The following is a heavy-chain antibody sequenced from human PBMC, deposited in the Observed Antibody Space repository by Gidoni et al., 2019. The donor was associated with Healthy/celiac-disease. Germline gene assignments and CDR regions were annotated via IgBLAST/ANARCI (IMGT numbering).Heavy chain of an antibody. Sequence: QVQLQQWGAGLLKPSETLSLTCAVYGGSFSGYYWSWIRQPPGKGLEWIGEINHSGSTNYNPSLKSRVTISVDTSKNQFSLKLSSVTAADTAVYYCASPNPNSGSYYFDYWGQGTLVTVSS. CDR1: GGSFSGYY. CDR2: INHSGST. V-gene: IGHV4-34*01. CDR3: ASPNPNSGSYYFDY. D-gene: IGHD1-26*01. J-gene: IGHJ4*02.